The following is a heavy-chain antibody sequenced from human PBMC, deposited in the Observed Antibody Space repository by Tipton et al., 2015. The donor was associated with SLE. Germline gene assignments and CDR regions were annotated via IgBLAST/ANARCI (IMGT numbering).Heavy chain of an antibody. CDR3: ARPAGIAVAGTSQYFQH. V-gene: IGHV4-39*01. Sequence: GSLRLSCTVSGGSISSYYWGWIRQPPGKGLEWIGSIYYSGSTYYNPSLKSRVTISVDTSKNQFSLKLSSVTAADTAVYYCARPAGIAVAGTSQYFQHWGQGTLVTVSS. D-gene: IGHD6-19*01. CDR1: GGSISSYY. CDR2: IYYSGST. J-gene: IGHJ1*01.